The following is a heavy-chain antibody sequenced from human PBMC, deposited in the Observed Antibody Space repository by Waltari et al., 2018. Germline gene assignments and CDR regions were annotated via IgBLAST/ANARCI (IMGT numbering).Heavy chain of an antibody. D-gene: IGHD6-6*01. CDR1: GGSISSYY. CDR2: IYYSGST. J-gene: IGHJ6*02. V-gene: IGHV4-59*01. CDR3: ARLQSIAARQGAYYYYGMDV. Sequence: QVQLQESGPGLVKPSETLSLTCPVSGGSISSYYWRWIRQPPGKGLEWIGYIYYSGSTNYNPSLKSRVTISVDTSKNQFSLKLSSVTAADTAVYYCARLQSIAARQGAYYYYGMDVWGQGTTVTVSS.